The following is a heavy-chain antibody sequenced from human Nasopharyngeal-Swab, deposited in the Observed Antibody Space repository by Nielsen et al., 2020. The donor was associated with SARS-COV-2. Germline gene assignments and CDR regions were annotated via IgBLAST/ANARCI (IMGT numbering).Heavy chain of an antibody. D-gene: IGHD2-21*01. J-gene: IGHJ4*02. V-gene: IGHV3-64*01. CDR2: ISSSGGST. CDR1: GFTFSSYA. Sequence: GESLKISCAASGFTFSSYAMHWVRQAPGKGLEYVSVISSSGGSTYYANSVKDRFTISRDNSKNTLYLQMGSLRAEDMAVYYCARGDANCGGDCYDSWGQGTLVTVSS. CDR3: ARGDANCGGDCYDS.